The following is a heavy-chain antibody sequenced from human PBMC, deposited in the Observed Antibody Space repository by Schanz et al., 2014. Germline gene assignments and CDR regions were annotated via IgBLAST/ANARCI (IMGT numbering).Heavy chain of an antibody. D-gene: IGHD6-19*01. CDR2: SSSSGSYI. V-gene: IGHV3-21*01. CDR1: GFTISSYS. Sequence: EVHLVESGGGLVKRGGSLRLSCAASGFTISSYSMNWVRQAPGKGLEWVSSSSSSGSYIYYADSVKGRFSISRDNAKNSLFLQMNRLRAEDTALYYCAIIGVMVAVAGTRADYWGQGTLVNVSS. J-gene: IGHJ4*02. CDR3: AIIGVMVAVAGTRADY.